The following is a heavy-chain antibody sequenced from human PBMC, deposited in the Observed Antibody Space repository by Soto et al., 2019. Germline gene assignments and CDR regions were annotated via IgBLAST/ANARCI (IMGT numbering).Heavy chain of an antibody. CDR1: GYTFTSYG. J-gene: IGHJ4*02. Sequence: ASVKVSCKASGYTFTSYGISWVRQAPGQGLEWMGWISAYNGNTNYAQKLQGRVTMTTDTFTSTAYMELRSLRSDDTAVYYCARDSLVAVAGPYYFDYWGQGTLVTVSS. CDR3: ARDSLVAVAGPYYFDY. V-gene: IGHV1-18*01. D-gene: IGHD6-19*01. CDR2: ISAYNGNT.